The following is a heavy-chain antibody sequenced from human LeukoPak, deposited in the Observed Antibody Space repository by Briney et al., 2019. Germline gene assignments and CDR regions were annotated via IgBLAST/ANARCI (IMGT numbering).Heavy chain of an antibody. CDR2: INPNSGGT. Sequence: ASVKVSCKASGYTFTGCYMHWVRQAPGQGLEWMGWINPNSGGTNYAQKFQGRVTMIRDTSISTAHMELSRLRSDDTAVYYCARGTTARGRYYMDVWGKGTTVTVSS. D-gene: IGHD6-6*01. CDR3: ARGTTARGRYYMDV. V-gene: IGHV1-2*02. J-gene: IGHJ6*03. CDR1: GYTFTGCY.